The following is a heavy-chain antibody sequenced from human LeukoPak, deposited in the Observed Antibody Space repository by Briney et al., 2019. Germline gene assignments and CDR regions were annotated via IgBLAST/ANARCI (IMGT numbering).Heavy chain of an antibody. Sequence: PGGSLRLSYAASGFTFDDYAMHWVRQAPGKGLEWASVISWNSGSIDYADSVKGRFTISRDNAKNSLYLQMNSLRAEDTALYYCAKGVVGVMGGQNYYYYGMDVWRQGTTVTVSS. V-gene: IGHV3-9*01. CDR2: ISWNSGSI. D-gene: IGHD3-16*01. CDR1: GFTFDDYA. J-gene: IGHJ6*02. CDR3: AKGVVGVMGGQNYYYYGMDV.